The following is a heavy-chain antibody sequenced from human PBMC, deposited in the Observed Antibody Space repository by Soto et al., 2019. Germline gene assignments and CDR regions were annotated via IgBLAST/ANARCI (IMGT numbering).Heavy chain of an antibody. V-gene: IGHV1-58*02. CDR1: GFTFTSSA. D-gene: IGHD1-1*01. CDR3: AADGELAAAFDI. J-gene: IGHJ3*02. CDR2: IVVGSGNT. Sequence: GASVKVSFKASGFTFTSSAMQWVRQARGQRLEWIGWIVVGSGNTNYAQKFQERVTITRDMSTSTAYMELSSLRSEDTAVYYCAADGELAAAFDIWGQGTMVTVSS.